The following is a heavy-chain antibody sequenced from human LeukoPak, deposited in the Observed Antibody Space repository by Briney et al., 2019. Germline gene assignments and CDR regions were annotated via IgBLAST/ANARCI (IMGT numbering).Heavy chain of an antibody. CDR2: IYGGGST. CDR3: ARGSGYYLGND. CDR1: GFTVSSIH. Sequence: GGSLRLSCAASGFTVSSIHMSWVRQAPGKGLEWVSVIYGGGSTYYADSTKGRFTISTNHSNHTLYLQMNSLSGEDRAVYYCARGSGYYLGNDWGEGPRVTVSS. J-gene: IGHJ4*02. V-gene: IGHV3-53*01. D-gene: IGHD3-22*01.